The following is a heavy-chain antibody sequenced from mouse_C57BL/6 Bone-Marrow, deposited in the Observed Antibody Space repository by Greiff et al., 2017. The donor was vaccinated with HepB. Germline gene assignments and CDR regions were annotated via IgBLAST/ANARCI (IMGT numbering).Heavy chain of an antibody. J-gene: IGHJ2*01. CDR3: ARIHGIYYGNYGY. CDR2: IWWDDDK. Sequence: ESGPGILQPSQTLSLTCSFSGFSLSTFGMGVGWIRQPSGQGLEWLAHIWWDDDKYYNPAMKSRLTISKDTSKNQIFLKIANVDTADTATYYCARIHGIYYGNYGYWGQGTTLTVTS. CDR1: GFSLSTFGMG. V-gene: IGHV8-8*01. D-gene: IGHD2-1*01.